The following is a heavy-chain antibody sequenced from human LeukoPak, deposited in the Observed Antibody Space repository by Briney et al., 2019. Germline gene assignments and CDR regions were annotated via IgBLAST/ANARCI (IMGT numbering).Heavy chain of an antibody. CDR2: IYYSGST. CDR3: ASGYGDYQDDAFDI. Sequence: SETLSLTCTVSGGSISSSSYYGGWIRQPPGKGLEWIGSIYYSGSTYYNPSLKSRVTISVHTSKNQFYLKLSSVTGADTAVYYCASGYGDYQDDAFDIWGQATVVTV. V-gene: IGHV4-39*01. J-gene: IGHJ3*02. D-gene: IGHD4-17*01. CDR1: GGSISSSSYY.